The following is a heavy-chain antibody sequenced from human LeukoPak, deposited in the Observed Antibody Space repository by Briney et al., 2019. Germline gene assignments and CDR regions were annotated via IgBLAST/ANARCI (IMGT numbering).Heavy chain of an antibody. CDR2: IYTSGST. CDR3: ARVRCSSTSCYTANWLDP. D-gene: IGHD2-2*02. CDR1: GGSISSYY. V-gene: IGHV4-4*07. Sequence: SETLSLTCTVSGGSISSYYWSWIRQPAGKGLEWIGRIYTSGSTDYNPSLKSRVTMSVDTSKNQFSLKLSSVTAADTAVYYCARVRCSSTSCYTANWLDPWGQGTLVTVSS. J-gene: IGHJ5*02.